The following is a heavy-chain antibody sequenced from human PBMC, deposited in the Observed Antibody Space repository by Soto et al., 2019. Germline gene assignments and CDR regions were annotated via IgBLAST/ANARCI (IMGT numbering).Heavy chain of an antibody. CDR3: ARGVVVVAATPAFDI. J-gene: IGHJ3*02. CDR2: INHSGST. CDR1: GGSFSGYY. Sequence: SETLSLTCAVYGGSFSGYYWSWIRQPPGKGLEWIGEINHSGSTNYNPSLKTRVTISVDTSKNPYSLKLSSVTAADTAVYYCARGVVVVAATPAFDIWGQGTMVTVSS. D-gene: IGHD2-15*01. V-gene: IGHV4-34*01.